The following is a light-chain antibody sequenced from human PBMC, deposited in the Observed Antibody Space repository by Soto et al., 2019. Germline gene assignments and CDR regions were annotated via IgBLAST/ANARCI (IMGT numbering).Light chain of an antibody. V-gene: IGKV3-20*01. CDR3: QQYGGAPALFT. CDR1: QSVSSDY. CDR2: GAS. Sequence: EIVLTQSPGTLSLSPGERATLSCWASQSVSSDYLGWYQQKPGQAPRLLIYGASSRATGIPDRFSGSGSGTEFTLTISRLEPEDFAVYYCQQYGGAPALFTFGPGTKVDIK. J-gene: IGKJ3*01.